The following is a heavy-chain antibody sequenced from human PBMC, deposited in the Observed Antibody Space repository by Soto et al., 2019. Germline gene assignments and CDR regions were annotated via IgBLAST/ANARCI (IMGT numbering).Heavy chain of an antibody. CDR3: ARRGSTGTTFPPPDYYYYYGRGV. V-gene: IGHV5-10-1*01. CDR1: GYSFTSYW. D-gene: IGHD1-1*01. CDR2: FDPNDSYI. J-gene: IGHJ6*02. Sequence: GESLKISCKGSGYSFTSYWISWARQMPGKGLEWMGSFDPNDSYINYSPSFQCHVTISADNSISTAYLQWSSLKASDNAMYYCARRGSTGTTFPPPDYYYYYGRGVWGQGTTVTVSS.